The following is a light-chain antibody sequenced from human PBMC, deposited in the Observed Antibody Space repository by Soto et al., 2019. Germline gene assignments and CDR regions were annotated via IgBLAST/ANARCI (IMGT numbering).Light chain of an antibody. CDR2: DVS. Sequence: QSVLTQPASVSGSAGQSITISCTGTSIYIGDSNYVSWYQQHPGKAPKLVIYDVSNRPSGVSNRFSGSKSANTASLTISGLQAEDEADYYCSSFRSSSTSYVFGTGTKVTVL. J-gene: IGLJ1*01. CDR3: SSFRSSSTSYV. V-gene: IGLV2-14*03. CDR1: SIYIGDSNY.